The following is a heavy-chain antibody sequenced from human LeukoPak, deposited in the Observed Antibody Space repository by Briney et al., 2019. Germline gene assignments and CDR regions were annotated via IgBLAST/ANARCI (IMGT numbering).Heavy chain of an antibody. CDR2: IKQDGTEE. Sequence: GGSLRLSCVASGFTFSSSWMSWVRRAPGKGLEWVANIKQDGTEEYYVDSVRGRFSISKDNAKNSLYLQMNSLRAEDTAVYYCARERGDEYYFDYWGQGTLVTVSS. CDR1: GFTFSSSW. J-gene: IGHJ4*02. D-gene: IGHD2-21*01. V-gene: IGHV3-7*03. CDR3: ARERGDEYYFDY.